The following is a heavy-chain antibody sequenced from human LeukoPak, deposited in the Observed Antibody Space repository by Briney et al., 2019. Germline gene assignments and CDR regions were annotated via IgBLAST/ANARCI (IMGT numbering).Heavy chain of an antibody. J-gene: IGHJ4*02. CDR3: ATAPTEDGDGSSPGY. CDR1: GFTVSSNY. V-gene: IGHV3-53*01. Sequence: QPGGSLRLSCAASGFTVSSNYMSWVRQAPGKGLEWVSVIYSDGRTYYADSVKGRFTISRDNSKNTLYLQLNSLRAEDTAVYYCATAPTEDGDGSSPGYWGQGTLVTVSS. D-gene: IGHD4-17*01. CDR2: IYSDGRT.